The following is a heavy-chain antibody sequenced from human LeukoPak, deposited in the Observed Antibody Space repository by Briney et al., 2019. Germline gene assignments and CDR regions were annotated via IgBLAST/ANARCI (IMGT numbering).Heavy chain of an antibody. D-gene: IGHD6-19*01. V-gene: IGHV3-48*01. CDR2: ISSSSSTI. Sequence: GGSLRLSCAASGFSFSTYSMNWVRQAPGKGLEWVSYISSSSSTIYYADSVKGRFTISRDNAKNSLYLQMNSLRAEDTAVYYCARDERDVAVAYLDYWGQGTLVTVSS. CDR3: ARDERDVAVAYLDY. J-gene: IGHJ4*02. CDR1: GFSFSTYS.